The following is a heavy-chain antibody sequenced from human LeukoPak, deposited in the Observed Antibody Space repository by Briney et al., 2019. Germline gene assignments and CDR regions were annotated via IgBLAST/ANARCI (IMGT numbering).Heavy chain of an antibody. CDR2: IYSGGNT. Sequence: GGSLRLSCAASGFTISSNYMNWVRQAPGKGLGWVSVIYSGGNTYYADSVKGRFTISRDNSKNTLYLQMNSLRDEDTAIYYCARSWDARLNFDYWGQGTLVTVSS. V-gene: IGHV3-66*02. CDR3: ARSWDARLNFDY. CDR1: GFTISSNY. D-gene: IGHD1-26*01. J-gene: IGHJ4*02.